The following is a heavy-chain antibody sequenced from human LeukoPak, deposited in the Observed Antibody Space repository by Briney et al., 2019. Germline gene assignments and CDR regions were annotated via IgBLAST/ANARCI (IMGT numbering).Heavy chain of an antibody. J-gene: IGHJ4*02. CDR1: GYSFTSYW. V-gene: IGHV5-51*01. Sequence: GESLKISCRGSGYSFTSYWISWVRQMPGKGLEWMGIIYPGDSDTRYSPSFQGQVTISADKSISTAYLQWSSLKASDTAMYFCARRGWSSTSCSDYWGQGTLVTVSS. CDR2: IYPGDSDT. D-gene: IGHD2-2*01. CDR3: ARRGWSSTSCSDY.